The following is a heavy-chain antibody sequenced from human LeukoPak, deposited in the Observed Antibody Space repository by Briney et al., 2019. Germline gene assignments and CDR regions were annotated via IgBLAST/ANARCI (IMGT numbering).Heavy chain of an antibody. J-gene: IGHJ4*02. V-gene: IGHV3-30*18. CDR1: GFTLSSYG. Sequence: PGGSLRLSCAASGFTLSSYGMHWVRQAPGKGLEWVAVISYDGSNKYYADSVKGRFTISRDNSKNTLYLQMNSLRAEDTAVYYCAKSRARYCSSTSCYLSPDYWGQGTLVTVSS. D-gene: IGHD2-2*01. CDR3: AKSRARYCSSTSCYLSPDY. CDR2: ISYDGSNK.